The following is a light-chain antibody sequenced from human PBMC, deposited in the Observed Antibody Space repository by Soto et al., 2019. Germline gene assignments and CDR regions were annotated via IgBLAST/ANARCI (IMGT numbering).Light chain of an antibody. J-gene: IGKJ4*01. Sequence: DIVMTQSPDSLAVSLGERATINCKSSQSVLHSSNNKNYLAWHQQKPGQPPKLLIYWASTRGSGVPDRFGASGSGTDFTLTISSLQAEDVAVCYCQQYFSAPLTFGGGTKVGIK. CDR2: WAS. CDR3: QQYFSAPLT. V-gene: IGKV4-1*01. CDR1: QSVLHSSNNKNY.